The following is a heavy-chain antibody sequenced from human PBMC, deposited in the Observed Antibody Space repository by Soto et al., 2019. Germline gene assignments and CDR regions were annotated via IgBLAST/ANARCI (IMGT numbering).Heavy chain of an antibody. D-gene: IGHD6-19*01. V-gene: IGHV3-23*01. J-gene: IGHJ4*01. CDR3: VKDRAFRTVAGADR. CDR2: IIGSGDSA. Sequence: GSLRLSCTVSGFTFRSYAMNWVRQAPGGGLEWVSNIIGSGDSASYADSVKGRFTISRDNSQNTLFLQMDSLRVDDTATYYCVKDRAFRTVAGADRWGQGTLVTVSS. CDR1: GFTFRSYA.